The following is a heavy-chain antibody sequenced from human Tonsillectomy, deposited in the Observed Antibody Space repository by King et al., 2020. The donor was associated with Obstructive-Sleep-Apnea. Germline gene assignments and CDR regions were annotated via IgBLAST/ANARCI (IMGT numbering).Heavy chain of an antibody. CDR3: ARGRDYGGGFDY. CDR2: IYYSGSI. CDR1: GGSITISDYY. V-gene: IGHV4-39*07. J-gene: IGHJ4*02. Sequence: QLQESGPGLVKPSETLSLTCTVSGGSITISDYYWVWIRQPPGKEMEWIGSIYYSGSIYYNPSLESRVTISLDASQNQFSLKLSSVTAADTALFYCARGRDYGGGFDYWGQGTLVTVSA. D-gene: IGHD4-23*01.